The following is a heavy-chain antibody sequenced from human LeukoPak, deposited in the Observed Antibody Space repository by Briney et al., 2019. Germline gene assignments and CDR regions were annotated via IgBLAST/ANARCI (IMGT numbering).Heavy chain of an antibody. V-gene: IGHV3-74*01. CDR1: GFTFRAYW. J-gene: IGHJ4*02. D-gene: IGHD3-22*01. CDR3: ARDRGYYDSSGYYSGDY. CDR2: INSDGSST. Sequence: GGSLRLSCAASGFTFRAYWMHWVRQTPGKGLVWVSRINSDGSSTNYADSVKGRFTISRDNAENTLYLQMNSLRAEDTAVYYCARDRGYYDSSGYYSGDYWGQGTLVTVSS.